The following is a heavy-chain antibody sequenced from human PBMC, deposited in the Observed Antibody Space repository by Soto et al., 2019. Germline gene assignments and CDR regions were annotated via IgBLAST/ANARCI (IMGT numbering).Heavy chain of an antibody. D-gene: IGHD3-22*01. CDR1: GYIFTNHY. CDR3: ARADHYDSSGFYYDY. CDR2: INPSGGST. Sequence: QVQLVQSGDEVKKPGASVKVSCKASGYIFTNHYIHWVRQAPGQGLEWMGIINPSGGSTNYLQKFQGRVTMTRDTSTSTVYMELSSLRSEDTAVYFCARADHYDSSGFYYDYWGQGTLVTVSS. J-gene: IGHJ4*02. V-gene: IGHV1-46*01.